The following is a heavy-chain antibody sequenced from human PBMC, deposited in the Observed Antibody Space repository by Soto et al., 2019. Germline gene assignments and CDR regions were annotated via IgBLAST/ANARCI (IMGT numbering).Heavy chain of an antibody. V-gene: IGHV3-66*01. CDR1: GFTVSSNY. Sequence: EVQLVESGGGLVQPGGSMRLSCAASGFTVSSNYMSWVRQAPGKGLEWVSVIYSGGSTYYADSVKGRFTISRDNSKNTLYLQMNSLRAEDTAVYYCARGVIAVAAKPMDYWGQVTLVTVSS. CDR2: IYSGGST. D-gene: IGHD6-19*01. CDR3: ARGVIAVAAKPMDY. J-gene: IGHJ4*02.